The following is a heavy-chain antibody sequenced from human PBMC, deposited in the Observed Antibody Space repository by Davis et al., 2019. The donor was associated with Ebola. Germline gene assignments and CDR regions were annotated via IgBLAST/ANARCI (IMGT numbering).Heavy chain of an antibody. D-gene: IGHD3-10*01. CDR3: SERGSSV. CDR1: SESFSGYY. V-gene: IGHV4-34*01. CDR2: INHRGST. J-gene: IGHJ4*02. Sequence: PSETLSLTCAVYSESFSGYYWNWIRQPPGKGLEWIGEINHRGSTNYNPSLKSRVTISVDTSKNQFSLKLTSVTAADTAMYYCSERGSSVWGQGTLVTVSS.